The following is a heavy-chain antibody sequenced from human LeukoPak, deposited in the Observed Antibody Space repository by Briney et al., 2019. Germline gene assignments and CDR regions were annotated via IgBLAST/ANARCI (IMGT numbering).Heavy chain of an antibody. CDR3: ARSRPSIAAAGGYYYYYYMDV. CDR2: INHSGST. CDR1: GGSFSGYY. V-gene: IGHV4-34*01. D-gene: IGHD6-13*01. J-gene: IGHJ6*03. Sequence: PSETLSLTCAVYGGSFSGYYWSWIRQPPGKGLEWIGEINHSGSTNYNPSLKSRVTISVDTSKNQFSLKLSSVTAADTAVYYCARSRPSIAAAGGYYYYYYMDVWGKGTTVTVSS.